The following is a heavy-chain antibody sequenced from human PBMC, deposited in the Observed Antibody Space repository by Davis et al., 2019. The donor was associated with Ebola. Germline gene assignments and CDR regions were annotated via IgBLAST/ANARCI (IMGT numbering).Heavy chain of an antibody. CDR3: ARDRYYDFWSGYYTDYYGMDV. CDR1: GGTFSSYA. V-gene: IGHV1-69*04. CDR2: IIPILGIA. Sequence: SVKVSCKASGGTFSSYAISWVRQAPGQGLEWMGRIIPILGIANYAQKFQGRVTITADKSTSTAYMELRSLRSDDTAVYYCARDRYYDFWSGYYTDYYGMDVWGQGTTVTVSS. J-gene: IGHJ6*02. D-gene: IGHD3-3*01.